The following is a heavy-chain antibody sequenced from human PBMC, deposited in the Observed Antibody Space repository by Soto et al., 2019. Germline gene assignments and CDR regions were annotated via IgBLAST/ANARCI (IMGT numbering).Heavy chain of an antibody. J-gene: IGHJ6*02. Sequence: SVKVSCKASGYTFTSYYMHWVRQAPGQGLEWMGRIIPILGIANYAQKFQGRVTITADKSTSTAYMELSSLRSEDTAVYYCAVDYYDSSGYLRGPYYYYGMDVWGQGTTVTVSS. V-gene: IGHV1-69*02. D-gene: IGHD3-22*01. CDR3: AVDYYDSSGYLRGPYYYYGMDV. CDR1: GYTFTSYY. CDR2: IIPILGIA.